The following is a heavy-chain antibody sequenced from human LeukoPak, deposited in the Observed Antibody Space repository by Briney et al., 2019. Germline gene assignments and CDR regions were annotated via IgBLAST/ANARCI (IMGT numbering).Heavy chain of an antibody. D-gene: IGHD6-19*01. CDR1: GFTFSTYA. CDR3: AKSAKKGIAVAYDAFDT. J-gene: IGHJ3*02. CDR2: ISGSGGST. Sequence: GGSLRLSCAASGFTFSTYAMSWVRQAPGKGLEWVSGISGSGGSTYYADSVKGRFTISRDNSKNTLYLQMNSLRAEDTTVYYCAKSAKKGIAVAYDAFDTWGQGTMVTVSS. V-gene: IGHV3-23*01.